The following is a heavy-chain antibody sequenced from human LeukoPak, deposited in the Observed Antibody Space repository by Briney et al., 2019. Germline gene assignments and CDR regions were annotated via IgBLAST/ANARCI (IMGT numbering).Heavy chain of an antibody. CDR3: AREGLPYYDFWSGYPDY. CDR1: GYSISSGYY. D-gene: IGHD3-3*01. CDR2: IYHSGST. V-gene: IGHV4-38-2*02. Sequence: PSETLSLTCTVSGYSISSGYYWGWIRQPPGKGLEWIGSIYHSGSTYYNPSLKSRVTISVDTSKNQFSLKLSSVTAADTAVYYCAREGLPYYDFWSGYPDYWGQGTQVTVSS. J-gene: IGHJ4*02.